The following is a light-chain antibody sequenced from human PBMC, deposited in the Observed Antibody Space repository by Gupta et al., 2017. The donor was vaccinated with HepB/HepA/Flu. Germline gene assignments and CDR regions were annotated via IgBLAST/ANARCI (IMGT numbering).Light chain of an antibody. CDR2: KTD. Sequence: QSVLTQPPSASGTPGQRITISCSGSSSNIGRNSVFWFQQLPGTAPNLLIYKTDQRPSGVPVRFSGSKSGTSGSLAISGLRSEDEADYYCAAWESSVRGRVFGGGTKLTVL. J-gene: IGLJ3*02. CDR3: AAWESSVRGRV. CDR1: SSNIGRNS. V-gene: IGLV1-47*01.